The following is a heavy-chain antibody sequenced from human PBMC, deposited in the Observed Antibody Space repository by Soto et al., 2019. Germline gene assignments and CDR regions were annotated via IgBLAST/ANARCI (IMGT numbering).Heavy chain of an antibody. Sequence: LRLSCGASGFTFSSYAMSWVRQAPGKGLEWVSYISSSGSTIYYADSVKGRFTISRDNAKNSLYLQMNSLRAEDTAVYYCARDAPTIFGVVRYYYYYGMDVWGQGTTVTVSS. J-gene: IGHJ6*02. CDR3: ARDAPTIFGVVRYYYYYGMDV. CDR2: ISSSGSTI. CDR1: GFTFSSYA. V-gene: IGHV3-48*03. D-gene: IGHD3-3*01.